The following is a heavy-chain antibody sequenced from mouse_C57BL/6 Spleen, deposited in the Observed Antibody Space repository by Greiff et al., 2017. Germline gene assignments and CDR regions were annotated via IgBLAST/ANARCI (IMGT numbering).Heavy chain of an antibody. CDR2: ISDGGSYT. V-gene: IGHV5-4*01. J-gene: IGHJ1*03. Sequence: EVQGVESGGGLVKPGGSLKLSCAASGFTFSSYAMSWVRQTPEKRLEWVATISDGGSYTYYPDNVKGRFTISRDNAKNNLYLQMSHLKSEDTAMYYCARDYSNWYFDVWGTGTTVTVSS. D-gene: IGHD2-1*01. CDR1: GFTFSSYA. CDR3: ARDYSNWYFDV.